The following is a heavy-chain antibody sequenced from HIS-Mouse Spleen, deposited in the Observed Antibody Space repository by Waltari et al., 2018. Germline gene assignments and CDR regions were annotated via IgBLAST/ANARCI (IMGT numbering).Heavy chain of an antibody. CDR1: GYTFTGYY. CDR2: INPNSGGT. D-gene: IGHD5-18*01. Sequence: QVQLVQSGAEVKKPGASVKVSCKASGYTFTGYYMHWVRQAPGQGLERMGWINPNSGGTNYAQRVKGRVTMTRDTSISTAYMELSRLRSDDTAVYYCARETDTAMVTAFDIWGQGTMVTVSS. J-gene: IGHJ3*02. V-gene: IGHV1-2*02. CDR3: ARETDTAMVTAFDI.